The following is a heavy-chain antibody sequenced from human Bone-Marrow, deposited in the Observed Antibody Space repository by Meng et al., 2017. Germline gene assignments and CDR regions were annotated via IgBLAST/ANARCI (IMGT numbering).Heavy chain of an antibody. D-gene: IGHD3-16*01. CDR2: ISGSGAST. V-gene: IGHV3-23*01. J-gene: IGHJ4*02. Sequence: EVQLLESGGGLVQSGGSLGLSCEASGFTFSSHAMTWVRQVPGKGLEWVSSISGSGASTYYADSVKGRFTISRENSKNTLYVQMNSPRVEDTAVYYCAKDLGFDDYWGQGTLVTVSS. CDR3: AKDLGFDDY. CDR1: GFTFSSHA.